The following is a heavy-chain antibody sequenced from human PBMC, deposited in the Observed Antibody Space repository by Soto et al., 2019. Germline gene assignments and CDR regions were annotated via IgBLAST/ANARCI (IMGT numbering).Heavy chain of an antibody. CDR1: GGSISSGGYS. CDR3: ARVPSP. J-gene: IGHJ5*02. CDR2: IYHSGST. V-gene: IGHV4-30-2*01. Sequence: QLQLQESGSGLVKPSQTLSLTCAVSGGSISSGGYSWSWIRQPPGKGLEWIGYIYHSGSTYYNPSLESRVTMSVDRSKNQFPLQLSSVTASDPAVYYCARVPSPWGQGTLVTVSS.